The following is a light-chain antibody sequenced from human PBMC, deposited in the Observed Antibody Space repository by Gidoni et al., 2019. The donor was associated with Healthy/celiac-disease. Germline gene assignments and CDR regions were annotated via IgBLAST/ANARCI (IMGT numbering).Light chain of an antibody. Sequence: DIVMTQSPATLSLSPGERATLSCRASQSVSSSYLSWYQQKPGQAPRLLIYGASTRATGIPARFSGSGSGTDFTLTISSLQPEDFAVYYCQQDYNFPLTFGGGTKVEIK. V-gene: IGKV3D-7*01. CDR3: QQDYNFPLT. J-gene: IGKJ4*01. CDR2: GAS. CDR1: QSVSSSY.